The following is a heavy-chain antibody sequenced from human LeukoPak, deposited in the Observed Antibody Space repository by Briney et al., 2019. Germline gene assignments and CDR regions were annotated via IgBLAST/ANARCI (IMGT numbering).Heavy chain of an antibody. CDR2: MDHSGST. D-gene: IGHD6-19*01. V-gene: IGHV4-34*01. CDR3: ARVLEGSSGQHWYFDL. J-gene: IGHJ2*01. CDR1: GGSFSGYY. Sequence: SETLSLTCAVYGGSFSGYYWSWIRQPPGKGLEWIGEMDHSGSTNYNPSLKSRVTMSVATSKNQFSLRLSSVTAADTAVYYCARVLEGSSGQHWYFDLWGRGTLVTVSS.